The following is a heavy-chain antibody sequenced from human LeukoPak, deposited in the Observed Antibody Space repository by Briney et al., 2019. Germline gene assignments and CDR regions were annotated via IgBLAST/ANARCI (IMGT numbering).Heavy chain of an antibody. CDR1: GFTFGDYC. D-gene: IGHD3-10*01. CDR3: ARGGRPDY. CDR2: IKEDGREK. V-gene: IGHV3-7*01. Sequence: GGSLRLSCAASGFTFGDYCMAWIRQAPGKGLECVANIKEDGREKYYVDSVKGRFTISRDNAKNSLYLQMSSLRAEDTAVYYCARGGRPDYWGQGTLVTVSS. J-gene: IGHJ4*02.